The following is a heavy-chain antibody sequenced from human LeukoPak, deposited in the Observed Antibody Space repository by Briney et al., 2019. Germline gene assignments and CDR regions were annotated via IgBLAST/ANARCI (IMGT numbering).Heavy chain of an antibody. CDR2: MNPNSGST. Sequence: ASVKVSCTASGYTFTSYDINWVRQATGQGLEWMGWMNPNSGSTGYAQKFQGRVTITRNTSISTAYMELSSLRSEDTAVYYCARGPWVRYSSSWLLSYYYYMGVWGKGTTVTVSS. CDR3: ARGPWVRYSSSWLLSYYYYMGV. D-gene: IGHD6-13*01. V-gene: IGHV1-8*03. CDR1: GYTFTSYD. J-gene: IGHJ6*03.